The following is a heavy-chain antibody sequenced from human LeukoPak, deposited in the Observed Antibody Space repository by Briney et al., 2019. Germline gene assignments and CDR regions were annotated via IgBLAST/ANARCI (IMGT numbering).Heavy chain of an antibody. CDR3: ARVKVGGIAAAGTSAYFDY. D-gene: IGHD6-13*01. Sequence: SETLSLTCAVSGGSISSGGYSWSWIRQPPGKGLEWIGYIYHSGSTYYNPSLKSRVTISVDRSKNQFSLKLSSVTAADTAVYYCARVKVGGIAAAGTSAYFDYWGQGTLVTVSS. CDR2: IYHSGST. CDR1: GGSISSGGYS. V-gene: IGHV4-30-2*01. J-gene: IGHJ4*02.